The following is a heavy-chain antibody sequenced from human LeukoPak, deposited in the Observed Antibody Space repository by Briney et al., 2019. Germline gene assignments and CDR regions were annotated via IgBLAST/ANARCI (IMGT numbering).Heavy chain of an antibody. CDR2: ISSSGSTI. D-gene: IGHD5-24*01. CDR1: GFTFSSYE. Sequence: GGSLRLSCAASGFTFSSYEMNWVRQAPGKGLEWVSYISSSGSTIYYADSVKGRFTISRDNAKNSLYPQMNSLRAEDTAVYYCAREIKAVVATIIFDYWGQGTLVTVSS. V-gene: IGHV3-48*03. CDR3: AREIKAVVATIIFDY. J-gene: IGHJ4*02.